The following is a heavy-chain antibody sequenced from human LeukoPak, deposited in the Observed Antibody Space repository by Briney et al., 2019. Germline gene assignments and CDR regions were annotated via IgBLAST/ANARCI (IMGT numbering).Heavy chain of an antibody. Sequence: GRSLRLSCAASGFTFSSYGMHWVRQAPGKGLEWVAVISYDGSNKYYADSVKGRFTISRDNSKNTLYLQMNSLRAEDTAVYYCARDRGYGGEFDYWGQGTLVTVSS. D-gene: IGHD4-23*01. CDR1: GFTFSSYG. CDR3: ARDRGYGGEFDY. CDR2: ISYDGSNK. J-gene: IGHJ4*02. V-gene: IGHV3-30*03.